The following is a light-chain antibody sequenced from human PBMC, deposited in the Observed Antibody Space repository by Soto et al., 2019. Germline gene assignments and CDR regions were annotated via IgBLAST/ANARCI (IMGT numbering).Light chain of an antibody. V-gene: IGKV3-15*01. Sequence: EIVMTQSPATLSVSPGERATLAGRASQSISSNLAWYQQKPGQAPSLLIYAASTSATGLPARFSGRGSGTEFPLTISSLQSEDSAVYSCQQYNNWPLTFGQGTKVDI. CDR3: QQYNNWPLT. CDR2: AAS. J-gene: IGKJ1*01. CDR1: QSISSN.